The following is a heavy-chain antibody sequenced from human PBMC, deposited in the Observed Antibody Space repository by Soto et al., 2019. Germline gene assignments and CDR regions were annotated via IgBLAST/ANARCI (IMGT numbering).Heavy chain of an antibody. CDR2: INQDGSEK. CDR3: ARSLAY. CDR1: GFTFSSYW. J-gene: IGHJ4*02. Sequence: GGSLSLSCAASGFTFSSYWMDWVRQAPGKGLEWVANINQDGSEKHYVDSVKGRFTISRDNAKNSLYLQMSSLTAEDSALYYCARSLAYWGQGTRVTVSS. V-gene: IGHV3-7*01.